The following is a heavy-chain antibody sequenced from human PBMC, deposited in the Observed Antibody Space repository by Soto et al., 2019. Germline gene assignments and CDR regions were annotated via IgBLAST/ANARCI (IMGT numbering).Heavy chain of an antibody. V-gene: IGHV2-5*02. CDR1: GFSLSTTAVG. D-gene: IGHD3-16*01. CDR2: IYWDDDK. J-gene: IGHJ4*02. CDR3: AHIAYAWVLGGFDY. Sequence: QITLKESGPTLVKPTQTLTLTCTFSGFSLSTTAVGVGWIRQPPGRALEWLALIYWDDDKRYSPSLKSRLTITKATSKNQVVLTMTNMDPVDTATYYCAHIAYAWVLGGFDYWGQGTLVTVSS.